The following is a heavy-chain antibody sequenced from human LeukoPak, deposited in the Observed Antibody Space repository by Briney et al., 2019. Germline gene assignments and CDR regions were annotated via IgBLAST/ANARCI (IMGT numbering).Heavy chain of an antibody. CDR2: IYYSGST. CDR3: ARVDILNSYYYMDV. CDR1: GGSISSGGYS. J-gene: IGHJ6*03. D-gene: IGHD3-9*01. Sequence: PSETLSLTCAVSGGSISSGGYSWSWIRQPPGKGLEWIGYIYYSGSTYYNPSLKSRVTISVDTSKNQFSLKLSSVTAADTAVYYCARVDILNSYYYMDVWGKGTTVTISS. V-gene: IGHV4-30-4*07.